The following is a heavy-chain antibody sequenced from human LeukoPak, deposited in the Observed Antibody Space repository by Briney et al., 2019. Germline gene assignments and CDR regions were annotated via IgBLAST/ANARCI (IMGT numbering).Heavy chain of an antibody. J-gene: IGHJ4*02. CDR3: ARDPTIFGVVIVPDC. D-gene: IGHD3-3*01. V-gene: IGHV3-7*01. Sequence: GESLKISCAASGFTFSNYWMSWVRQAPGKGLEWVANIKQDGSEKYYVDSVKGRFTISRDIAKNSLYLQMNSLRAEDTAVYYCARDPTIFGVVIVPDCWGQGTLVTVSS. CDR2: IKQDGSEK. CDR1: GFTFSNYW.